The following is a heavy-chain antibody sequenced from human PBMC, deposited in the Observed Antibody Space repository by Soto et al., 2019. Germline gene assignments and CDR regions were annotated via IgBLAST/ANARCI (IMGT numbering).Heavy chain of an antibody. D-gene: IGHD3-22*01. V-gene: IGHV4-4*02. CDR3: AKSMGNYYDGSGAFDI. CDR1: GGYITSNYW. Sequence: QVQLQESGPGLLEPSGTLSLTCDVSGGYITSNYWWSWVRQPPGKGLEWIGDIYHSGRTNYNPSHKRRITITVDKSNNQFALSATSVTAADTAMYYCAKSMGNYYDGSGAFDIWGQGTMVTVSS. J-gene: IGHJ3*02. CDR2: IYHSGRT.